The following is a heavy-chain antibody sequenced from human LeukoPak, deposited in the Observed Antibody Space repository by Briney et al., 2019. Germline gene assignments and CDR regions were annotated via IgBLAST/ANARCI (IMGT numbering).Heavy chain of an antibody. Sequence: PGGSLRLSCAASGFTFSSYEMNWVRQAPGKGLEWVSYISSSGSTIYYADSVKGRFTISRDNSKNTLYLQMNSLRAEDTAVYYCARGTYYDNMDVWGKGTTVTISS. D-gene: IGHD3-22*01. CDR1: GFTFSSYE. CDR3: ARGTYYDNMDV. V-gene: IGHV3-48*03. J-gene: IGHJ6*03. CDR2: ISSSGSTI.